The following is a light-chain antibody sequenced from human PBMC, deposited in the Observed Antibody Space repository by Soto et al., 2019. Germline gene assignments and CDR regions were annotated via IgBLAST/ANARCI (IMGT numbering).Light chain of an antibody. CDR2: SYD. CDR1: SSNLGDNT. V-gene: IGLV1-44*01. J-gene: IGLJ1*01. Sequence: QSVLTQPPSASGTPGQRVTIFCSTSSSNLGDNTVNWYQHVPGTAPKLLIYSYDQRPSVGPDRFSGSRSGTSASLAISGLQSEDEADYYCAAWDATLDGYVFGNGTKLTVL. CDR3: AAWDATLDGYV.